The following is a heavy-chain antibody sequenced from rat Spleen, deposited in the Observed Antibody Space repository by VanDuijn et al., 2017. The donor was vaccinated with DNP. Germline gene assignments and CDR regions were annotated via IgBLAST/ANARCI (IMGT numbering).Heavy chain of an antibody. Sequence: EVQLQESGPGLVNPSQSLSLTCSVTGYSITSSYRWTWIRKFPGHKLEWMGYINSAGSTNYNPSHKGRISITSDTSKNQFFLQLNSVTTEDTATYYCASYTTGVDYWGQGVMVTVSS. V-gene: IGHV3-3*01. J-gene: IGHJ2*01. CDR1: GYSITSSYR. CDR2: INSAGST. D-gene: IGHD1-11*01. CDR3: ASYTTGVDY.